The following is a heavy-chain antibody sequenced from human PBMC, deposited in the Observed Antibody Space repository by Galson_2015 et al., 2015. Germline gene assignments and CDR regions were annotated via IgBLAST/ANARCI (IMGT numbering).Heavy chain of an antibody. J-gene: IGHJ5*02. V-gene: IGHV3-30-3*01. CDR3: ARDYCSSTSCYQGRFDP. CDR2: ISYDGSNK. D-gene: IGHD2-2*01. CDR1: GFTFSSYA. Sequence: SLRLSCAASGFTFSSYAIHWVRQAPGKGLEWVALISYDGSNKYYADSVKGRFTISRDNSKNTLYLQMNSLRAEDTAVYYCARDYCSSTSCYQGRFDPWGQGTLVTVSS.